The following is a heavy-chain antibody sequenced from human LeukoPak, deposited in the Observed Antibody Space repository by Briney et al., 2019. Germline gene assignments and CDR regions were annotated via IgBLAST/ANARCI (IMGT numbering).Heavy chain of an antibody. J-gene: IGHJ4*02. V-gene: IGHV3-23*01. CDR2: ISGSGGST. CDR3: ASGYLERRDY. Sequence: GGSLRLSCAASGFTFSSYAMSWVRQAPGKGLEWVSAISGSGGSTYYADSVKGRFTISRDNSKNTLYLQMNSLRAEDTAIYYCASGYLERRDYWGQGTLVTVSS. D-gene: IGHD5-12*01. CDR1: GFTFSSYA.